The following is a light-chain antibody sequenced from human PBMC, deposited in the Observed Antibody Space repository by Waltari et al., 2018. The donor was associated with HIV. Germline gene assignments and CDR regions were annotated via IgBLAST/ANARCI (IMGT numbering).Light chain of an antibody. J-gene: IGKJ1*01. CDR1: QSVSSY. V-gene: IGKV3-11*01. Sequence: EIVLTQSPATLSLSPGERATLSSRASQSVSSYLAWYQQTPGPAPRLLISDASNRATGIPARFSGSGSGTDFTLTISSLEPEDFAVYYCQQRSNWPPTFGQGTKVEIK. CDR2: DAS. CDR3: QQRSNWPPT.